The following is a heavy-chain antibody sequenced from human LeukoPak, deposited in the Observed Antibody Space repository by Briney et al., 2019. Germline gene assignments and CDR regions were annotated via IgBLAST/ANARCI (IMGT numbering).Heavy chain of an antibody. J-gene: IGHJ4*02. Sequence: SETLSLTCAVYGGSFSGYYWSWIRQPPGKGLEWIGEINHSGSTNYNPSLKSRGTISVDTSKNQFSLKLSSVTAADTAVYYCASRTKLRYFDWLLPSGDYWGQGTLVTVSS. CDR1: GGSFSGYY. D-gene: IGHD3-9*01. V-gene: IGHV4-34*01. CDR2: INHSGST. CDR3: ASRTKLRYFDWLLPSGDY.